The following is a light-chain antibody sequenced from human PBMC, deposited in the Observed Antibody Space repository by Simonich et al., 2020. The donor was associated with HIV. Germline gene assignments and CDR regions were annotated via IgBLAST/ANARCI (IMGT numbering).Light chain of an antibody. CDR1: QSLVHSDGNTY. CDR2: KVS. Sequence: DIVMTQSPLSLPVTLGQPASISCRSSQSLVHSDGNTYLNWCKQRPGQSPRRLIDKVSNRESGVPDRFSGSGSGTDFTLKISRVEAEDVGVYYCMQGTHWPPFTFGPGTKVEIK. CDR3: MQGTHWPPFT. J-gene: IGKJ3*01. V-gene: IGKV2-30*02.